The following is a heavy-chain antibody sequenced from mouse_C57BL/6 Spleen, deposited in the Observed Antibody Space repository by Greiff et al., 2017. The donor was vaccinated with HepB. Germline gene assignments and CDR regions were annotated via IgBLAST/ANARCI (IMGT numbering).Heavy chain of an antibody. D-gene: IGHD2-1*01. Sequence: VQLQQSGAELVRPGASVTLSCKASGYTFTDYEMHWVKQTPVHGLEWIGAIDPETGGTAYNHKFKGKAILTADKSSSTAYMELRSLTSEDCADYYCDYGNPWFAYWGQGTLVTVSA. CDR3: DYGNPWFAY. V-gene: IGHV1-15*01. J-gene: IGHJ3*01. CDR1: GYTFTDYE. CDR2: IDPETGGT.